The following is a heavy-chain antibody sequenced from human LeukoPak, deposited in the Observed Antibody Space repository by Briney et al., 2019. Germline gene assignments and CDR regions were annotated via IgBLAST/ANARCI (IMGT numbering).Heavy chain of an antibody. D-gene: IGHD3-9*01. CDR1: GFAFSSYE. V-gene: IGHV3-48*03. Sequence: PAGSLRLSCAANGFAFSSYEMNWVRQAPGEGLEWISYITSSSRNINYADSVKGRFTISRDNTKNSLYLQMNGLRAEDTAVYYCASETDAADNDAFDVWGQGTMVTVSS. J-gene: IGHJ3*01. CDR3: ASETDAADNDAFDV. CDR2: ITSSSRNI.